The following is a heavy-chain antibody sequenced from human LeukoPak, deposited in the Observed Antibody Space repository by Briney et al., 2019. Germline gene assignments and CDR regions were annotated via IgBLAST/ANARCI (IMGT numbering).Heavy chain of an antibody. CDR2: INSDGSGT. J-gene: IGHJ4*02. Sequence: PGGSLRLSRAASGFIFSTYWMHWVRQAPGKGLVWVSRINSDGSGTSYADSVKGRFTISRDNAKNTLYLQMNSLGAEDTAVYYCARDRGLLFDYWGQGTLVTASS. V-gene: IGHV3-74*01. CDR1: GFIFSTYW. CDR3: ARDRGLLFDY.